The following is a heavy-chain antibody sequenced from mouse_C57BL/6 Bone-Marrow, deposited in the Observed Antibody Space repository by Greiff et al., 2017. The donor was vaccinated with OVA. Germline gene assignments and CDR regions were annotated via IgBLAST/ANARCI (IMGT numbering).Heavy chain of an antibody. CDR1: GYTFTSYW. CDR3: ATRWFAY. V-gene: IGHV1-69*01. CDR2: IDPSDSYT. Sequence: QVQLQQPGAELVMPGASVKLSCKASGYTFTSYWMHWVKQRPGQGLEWIGEIDPSDSYTNYNQKFKGKSTLTVDKSSSTAYMQLSGLTSEDSAVYYCATRWFAYWGQGTLVTVSA. J-gene: IGHJ3*01.